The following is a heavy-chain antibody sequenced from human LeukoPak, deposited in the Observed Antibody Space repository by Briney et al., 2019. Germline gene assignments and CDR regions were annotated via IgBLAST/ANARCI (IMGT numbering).Heavy chain of an antibody. J-gene: IGHJ5*02. Sequence: ASVKVSCKASGYTFTNYGISWVRQAPGQGLEWLGWISTYNGNTNYAQKLQGRVTMTTDTSTSTAYMELRSLTSDDTAVYYCARDNGGYLGNWFDPWGQGTLVTVSS. D-gene: IGHD2-8*01. V-gene: IGHV1-18*01. CDR1: GYTFTNYG. CDR2: ISTYNGNT. CDR3: ARDNGGYLGNWFDP.